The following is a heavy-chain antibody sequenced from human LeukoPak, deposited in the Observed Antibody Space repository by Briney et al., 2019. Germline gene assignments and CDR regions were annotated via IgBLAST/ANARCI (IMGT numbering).Heavy chain of an antibody. J-gene: IGHJ4*02. CDR1: GFTFRTYW. V-gene: IGHV3-7*01. CDR2: IKEDGSQK. CDR3: ARDTGCAGGSCFSFYDS. Sequence: GGSLRLSCAASGFTFRTYWMTWVRQAPGKGLEWVANIKEDGSQKYYVDSVKGRFTISRDNAKNSLYLQMDSLRAEDTAVYYCARDTGCAGGSCFSFYDSWGQGTLVTVSS. D-gene: IGHD2-15*01.